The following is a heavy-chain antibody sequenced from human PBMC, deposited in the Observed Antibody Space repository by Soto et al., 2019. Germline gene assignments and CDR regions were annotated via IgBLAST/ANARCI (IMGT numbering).Heavy chain of an antibody. D-gene: IGHD4-17*01. CDR3: ARPGSMVTPLGGYFYL. V-gene: IGHV1-3*01. J-gene: IGHJ2*01. Sequence: GASVKVSCKASGYSFTSFAMHWVRQAPGQSFEWMGWIDAANGDTKYSQEFQDRVAITIDTSASTVYMELSSLRSEDTAVSYCARPGSMVTPLGGYFYLWGRGTLVTVSS. CDR2: IDAANGDT. CDR1: GYSFTSFA.